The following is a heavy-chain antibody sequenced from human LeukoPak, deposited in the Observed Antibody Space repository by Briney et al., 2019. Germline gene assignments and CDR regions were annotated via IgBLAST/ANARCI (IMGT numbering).Heavy chain of an antibody. V-gene: IGHV3-30*18. CDR3: AKDRGKLGGSGGWYGPQVYYYYYMDV. Sequence: GRSLRLSCAASVITFSSYGMTWVRQAPGKGLEWVAIILYDGSKNCYVESVKGRFTISRDKSKNTLYLQMNSLRAEDTAVYCCAKDRGKLGGSGGWYGPQVYYYYYMDVWGKGTTVTVSS. CDR1: VITFSSYG. D-gene: IGHD6-19*01. J-gene: IGHJ6*03. CDR2: ILYDGSKN.